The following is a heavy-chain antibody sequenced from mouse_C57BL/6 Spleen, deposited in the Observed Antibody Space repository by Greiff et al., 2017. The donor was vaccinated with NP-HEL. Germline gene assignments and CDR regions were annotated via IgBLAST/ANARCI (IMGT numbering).Heavy chain of an antibody. CDR3: AKKGYYGGYAMDY. CDR1: GFSLTSYG. Sequence: QVQLKESGPGLVQPSQSLSITCTVSGFSLTSYGVHWVRQPPGKGLEWLGVIWSGGSTDYNAAFISRLSISKDNSKSQVFFKMNSLQADDTAIYYCAKKGYYGGYAMDYWGQGTSVTVSS. CDR2: IWSGGST. J-gene: IGHJ4*01. D-gene: IGHD1-1*01. V-gene: IGHV2-4*01.